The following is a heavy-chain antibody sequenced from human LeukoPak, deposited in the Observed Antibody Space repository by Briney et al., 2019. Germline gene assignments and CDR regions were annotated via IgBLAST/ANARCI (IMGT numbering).Heavy chain of an antibody. CDR2: ITYSGST. D-gene: IGHD1-26*01. V-gene: IGHV4-39*01. CDR3: ARQGVGATDC. J-gene: IGHJ4*02. Sequence: KPWETLSLTCSVSGGSIRSSTYYWAWIRQSPGKGLEWIGSITYSGSTSYNPSLESRVTISVDTSKNQFSLRLISVTAVDTAVYYCARQGVGATDCWGQGTLVTVSS. CDR1: GGSIRSSTYY.